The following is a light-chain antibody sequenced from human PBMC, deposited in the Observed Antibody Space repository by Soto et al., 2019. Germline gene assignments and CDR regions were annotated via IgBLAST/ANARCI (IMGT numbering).Light chain of an antibody. V-gene: IGKV1-12*01. Sequence: DIQMTQSPSSVSASVGDRVTITCRASQDISRWLAWYQQKPGEAPKLLIYAASSLQSGVPSRFSGSGSGTDFTLTISSLQPEDFATYYCQQANSFPLYTFGQGTKLEIK. J-gene: IGKJ2*01. CDR2: AAS. CDR1: QDISRW. CDR3: QQANSFPLYT.